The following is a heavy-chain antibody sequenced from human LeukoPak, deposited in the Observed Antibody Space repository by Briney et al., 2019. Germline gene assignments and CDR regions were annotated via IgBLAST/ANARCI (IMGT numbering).Heavy chain of an antibody. J-gene: IGHJ6*03. Sequence: PGWSLRLSWRAVAFIFSYYGIHWVRQAPGKVLEWVAFIRHDGSTQYYADSVNGRFTISRHNPSHTLYLQMHSLRVEDTAVYFCAKDTEDYHYYYMDVWGRGTTVTISS. CDR1: AFIFSYYG. CDR2: IRHDGSTQ. V-gene: IGHV3-30*02. CDR3: AKDTEDYHYYYMDV. D-gene: IGHD4/OR15-4a*01.